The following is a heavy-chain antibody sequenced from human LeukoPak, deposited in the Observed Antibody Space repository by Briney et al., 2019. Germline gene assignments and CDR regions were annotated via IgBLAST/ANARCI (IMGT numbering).Heavy chain of an antibody. CDR3: AREPAVAGGTVAFDV. D-gene: IGHD6-19*01. V-gene: IGHV1-2*02. CDR1: GYTFTGYY. CDR2: INTNSGGT. J-gene: IGHJ3*01. Sequence: GSVTVSCMASGYTFTGYYMHWVRQAPGQGLEWMGWINTNSGGTNYAQKFQGRVTTTRDTSISTAYMELSSLRSDDTSVYYCAREPAVAGGTVAFDVWGQGTMVTVSS.